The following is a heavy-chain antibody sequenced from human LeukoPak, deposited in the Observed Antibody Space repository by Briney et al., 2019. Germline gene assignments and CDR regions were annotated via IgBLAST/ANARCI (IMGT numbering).Heavy chain of an antibody. CDR1: GYTFTSYY. CDR2: IIPILGIA. J-gene: IGHJ4*02. V-gene: IGHV1-69*02. D-gene: IGHD2-21*02. Sequence: SVKVSCKASGYTFTSYYIDWVRQAPGQGLEWMGRIIPILGIANYAQKFQGRVTITADKSTSTAYMELSSLRSEDTAVYYCARSELAYCGGDCYSGEDYWGQGTLVTVSS. CDR3: ARSELAYCGGDCYSGEDY.